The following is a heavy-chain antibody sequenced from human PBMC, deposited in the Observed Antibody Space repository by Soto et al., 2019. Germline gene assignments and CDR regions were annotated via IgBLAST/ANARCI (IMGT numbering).Heavy chain of an antibody. CDR3: AHLHANSGYHGRYDP. D-gene: IGHD5-12*01. CDR2: IYWDDDK. J-gene: IGHJ5*02. Sequence: QITLKESGPPLVKPTQTLTLTCNFSGFSLTNKGVGVGWIRQPPRKALEWLGIIYWDDDKRYRPSLNNRLTITKDTSKNQVVLTMTNVDTVATATYYCAHLHANSGYHGRYDPWCQGTLVTVSS. CDR1: GFSLTNKGVG. V-gene: IGHV2-5*02.